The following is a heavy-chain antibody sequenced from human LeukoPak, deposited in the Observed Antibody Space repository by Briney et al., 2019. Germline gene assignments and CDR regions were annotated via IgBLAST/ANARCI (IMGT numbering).Heavy chain of an antibody. D-gene: IGHD1-26*01. CDR1: GYSISSGYY. CDR3: ASGLSGSYRPLDY. CDR2: IYHSGST. J-gene: IGHJ4*02. V-gene: IGHV4-38-2*02. Sequence: ASETLSLTCTVSGYSISSGYYWGWIRQPPGKGLEWIGSIYHSGSTYYNPSLKSRVTISVDTSKNQFSLKLSSVTAADTAVYYCASGLSGSYRPLDYWGQGTLVTVSS.